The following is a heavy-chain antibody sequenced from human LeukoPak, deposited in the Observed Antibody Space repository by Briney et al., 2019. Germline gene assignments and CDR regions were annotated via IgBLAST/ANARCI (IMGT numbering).Heavy chain of an antibody. J-gene: IGHJ4*02. Sequence: PGGSLRLSCAVSGLIFRSYWMSWVRQAPGKGLEWVANINQDGSEKYFVDSVKGRFTISGDNAKNSLHLQMNTLRAEDTAVYYCARERDGRFFDYWGQGTLVTVSS. CDR1: GLIFRSYW. D-gene: IGHD5-24*01. CDR2: INQDGSEK. CDR3: ARERDGRFFDY. V-gene: IGHV3-7*01.